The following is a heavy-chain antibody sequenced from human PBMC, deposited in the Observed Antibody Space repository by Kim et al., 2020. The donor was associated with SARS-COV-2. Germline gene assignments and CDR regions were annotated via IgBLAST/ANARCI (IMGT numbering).Heavy chain of an antibody. V-gene: IGHV3-23*01. J-gene: IGHJ4*02. CDR3: AKDGGSSTRIVFDY. Sequence: AESGKGRFTNSRDNSKNKMYLQMNSLRAEDTAVYDCAKDGGSSTRIVFDYWGQGTLVTVSS. D-gene: IGHD2-2*01.